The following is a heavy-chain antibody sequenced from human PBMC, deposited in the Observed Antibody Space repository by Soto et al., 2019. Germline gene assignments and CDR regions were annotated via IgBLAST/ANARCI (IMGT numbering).Heavy chain of an antibody. J-gene: IGHJ6*02. V-gene: IGHV1-2*04. CDR2: INPNSGGT. CDR1: GHTFTGYY. CDR3: ARDLIAARPGYYYGMDV. D-gene: IGHD6-6*01. Sequence: GASVKVSCKASGHTFTGYYMHWVRQAPGQGFEWMGWINPNSGGTNYAQKFQGWVTMTRDTSISTAYMELSRLRSDDTAVYYCARDLIAARPGYYYGMDVWGQGTTATV.